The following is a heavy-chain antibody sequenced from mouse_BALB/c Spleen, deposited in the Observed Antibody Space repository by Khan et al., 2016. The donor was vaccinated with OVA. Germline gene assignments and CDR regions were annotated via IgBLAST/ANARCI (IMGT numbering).Heavy chain of an antibody. D-gene: IGHD2-3*01. V-gene: IGHV1S137*01. CDR1: GYTFTDYA. Sequence: QVQLQQSGPELVRPGVSVKISCKGSGYTFTDYAMYWVKQSHAKSLEWIGLISTYSGNTNYNQKFKGKATMTVDKSTSPAYMELARLTSEDSAIYDCAEPAYDDYYDYWGQGTTLTVSS. CDR2: ISTYSGNT. J-gene: IGHJ2*01. CDR3: AEPAYDDYYDY.